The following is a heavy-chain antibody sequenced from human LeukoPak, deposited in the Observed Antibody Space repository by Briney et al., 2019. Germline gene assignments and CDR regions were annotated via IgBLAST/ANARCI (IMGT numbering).Heavy chain of an antibody. CDR3: ARRADSSGPDI. V-gene: IGHV1-46*01. CDR2: INPSSGGT. D-gene: IGHD3-22*01. CDR1: GYTFTRHY. J-gene: IGHJ3*02. Sequence: ASVKVSCKASGYTFTRHYMNWVRQAPGQGLEWMGKINPSSGGTGYAQKFQGRVTMTRDTSTSTVYMELSSLRSEDTAVYYCARRADSSGPDIWGQGTMVTVSS.